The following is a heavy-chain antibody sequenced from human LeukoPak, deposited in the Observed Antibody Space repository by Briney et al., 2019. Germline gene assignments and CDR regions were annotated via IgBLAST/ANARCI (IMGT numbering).Heavy chain of an antibody. V-gene: IGHV3-23*01. Sequence: GGSLRLSCAASGFIFSSYSMSWVRQAPGKGLEWVSVITGSGGNTYYADSVKGRFTISKDNSTNTVYLRMSSVRGDDTAVYYCAKAASSSWPSYYYCMDVWGQGTTVTVSS. CDR1: GFIFSSYS. J-gene: IGHJ6*02. CDR3: AKAASSSWPSYYYCMDV. CDR2: ITGSGGNT. D-gene: IGHD6-13*01.